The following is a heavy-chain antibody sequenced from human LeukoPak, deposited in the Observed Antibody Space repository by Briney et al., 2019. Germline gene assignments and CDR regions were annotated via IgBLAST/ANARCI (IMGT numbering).Heavy chain of an antibody. V-gene: IGHV3-66*02. CDR2: IYSGGST. D-gene: IGHD1-14*01. J-gene: IGHJ6*03. CDR3: ARDRRTGRRIGYYYYMDV. Sequence: GGALRLSCAASGFTFSSNYMSWVGQAPGKGVERGSVIYSGGSTYYADSVKRRFTISRDNSKNTLYLQMNSLRAEDTAVYYCARDRRTGRRIGYYYYMDVWGKGTTVTVSS. CDR1: GFTFSSNY.